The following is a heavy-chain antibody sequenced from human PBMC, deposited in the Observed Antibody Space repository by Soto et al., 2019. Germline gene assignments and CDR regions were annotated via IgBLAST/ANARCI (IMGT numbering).Heavy chain of an antibody. J-gene: IGHJ4*02. Sequence: GGSLRLSCATSTFTFSNYGMNWVRQAPGKGLEWVAVIWYDGGRRFYADSVKGRFTISRDSSKNTLYLQMNSLRADDTAVYFCARDQLDRVKPRDTRYFDYWGQGTLVTVSS. CDR3: ARDQLDRVKPRDTRYFDY. CDR2: IWYDGGRR. D-gene: IGHD3-3*01. V-gene: IGHV3-33*01. CDR1: TFTFSNYG.